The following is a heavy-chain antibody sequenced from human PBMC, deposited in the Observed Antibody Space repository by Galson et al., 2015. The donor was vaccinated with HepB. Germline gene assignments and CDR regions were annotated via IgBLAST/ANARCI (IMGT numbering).Heavy chain of an antibody. D-gene: IGHD6-13*01. CDR2: IRQGGSER. Sequence: SLRLSCAASGFTFSHHGMTWVRQAAGKGLEWVANIRQGGSERYYVESVKGRFTISRDNAENSLYLQLNSLRAEDTAVYYCATSIAAEGTWDAPFDHWGQGTLVTVSS. CDR3: ATSIAAEGTWDAPFDH. CDR1: GFTFSHHG. V-gene: IGHV3-7*01. J-gene: IGHJ4*02.